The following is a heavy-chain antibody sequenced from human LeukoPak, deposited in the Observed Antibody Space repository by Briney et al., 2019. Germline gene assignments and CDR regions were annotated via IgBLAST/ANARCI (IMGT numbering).Heavy chain of an antibody. CDR2: IKQDGSEK. D-gene: IGHD5-18*01. CDR1: GFTFSSYW. Sequence: GGSLGLSCAASGFTFSSYWMTWVRQAPGKGLEWVANIKQDGSEKYYVDSVKGRFTISRDNAKNSLYLQMNSLRAEDTAVYYCARGRTWIQLTSIQGGGQGTLVTVSS. V-gene: IGHV3-7*04. J-gene: IGHJ4*02. CDR3: ARGRTWIQLTSIQG.